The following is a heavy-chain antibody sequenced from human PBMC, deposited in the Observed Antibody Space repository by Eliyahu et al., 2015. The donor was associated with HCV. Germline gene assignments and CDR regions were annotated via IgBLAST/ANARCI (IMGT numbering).Heavy chain of an antibody. CDR2: ISGSGGNT. D-gene: IGHD3-22*01. CDR1: GFTFRSYA. CDR3: AKWYYYGSSGSPFDY. Sequence: EVQLLESGGGLVQPGGSLXLSCAASGFTFRSYAMSWVRQAPGMGLGWVSTISGSGGNTHYADSVKGRFTISRDNSKNTLYLQVNSLRAEDTAVYYCAKWYYYGSSGSPFDYWGQGTLVTVSS. J-gene: IGHJ4*02. V-gene: IGHV3-23*01.